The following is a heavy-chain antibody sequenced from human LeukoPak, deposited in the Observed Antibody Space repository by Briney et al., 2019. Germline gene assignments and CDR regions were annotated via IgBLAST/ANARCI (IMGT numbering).Heavy chain of an antibody. V-gene: IGHV3-48*02. D-gene: IGHD1-26*01. CDR1: GITFSSYW. J-gene: IGHJ4*02. CDR3: AKTGESGTYLDY. CDR2: IRSSDSVI. Sequence: PGGSLRLSCAASGITFSSYWMSWVRQAPGKGLEWLSYIRSSDSVIFYAHSVKGRFTISRDNAKNSFFLEMNSLRDEDTAEYYCAKTGESGTYLDYWGRGTQVTVSS.